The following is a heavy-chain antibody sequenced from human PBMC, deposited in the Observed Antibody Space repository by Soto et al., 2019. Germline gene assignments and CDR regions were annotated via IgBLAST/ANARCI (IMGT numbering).Heavy chain of an antibody. CDR1: GFTFSYYA. V-gene: IGHV3-23*01. CDR3: AKRGRGSYPEGD. J-gene: IGHJ4*02. Sequence: EVQLLESGGGLVQPGGSLRLSCAASGFTFSYYAMSWVRQAPGKGLEWVSCIGGDGVNSYYADSMKGRFTISRDNSKNTLHLQINSLRAEDTALYYCAKRGRGSYPEGDWGQGTLVTVSS. CDR2: IGGDGVNS. D-gene: IGHD1-26*01.